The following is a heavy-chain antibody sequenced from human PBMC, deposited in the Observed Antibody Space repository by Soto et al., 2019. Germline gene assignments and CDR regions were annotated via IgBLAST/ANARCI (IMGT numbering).Heavy chain of an antibody. CDR1: GGSVSSYY. CDR3: ARGYEYFDY. Sequence: ETLSLTCTVSGGSVSSYYWSWIRQPPGKGLDWIGYIYYSGSTNYNPSLKSRVTISVDTSKNQFSVKLSSVTAADTAVYYCARGYEYFDYWCQGTLLTVSS. V-gene: IGHV4-59*02. CDR2: IYYSGST. D-gene: IGHD3-3*01. J-gene: IGHJ4*02.